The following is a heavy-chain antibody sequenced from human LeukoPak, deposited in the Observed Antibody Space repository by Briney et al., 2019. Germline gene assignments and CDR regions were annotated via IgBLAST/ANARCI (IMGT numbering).Heavy chain of an antibody. CDR3: AKDSGYDWAYFDY. V-gene: IGHV3-11*01. J-gene: IGHJ4*02. CDR1: GFTFSDYY. CDR2: ISGSGSST. D-gene: IGHD5-12*01. Sequence: PGGSLRLSCAASGFTFSDYYMSWIRQAPGKGLEWVSYISGSGSSTYYADSEKGRLTISRDNAKNSLHLQMNSLRAEDTAVYYCAKDSGYDWAYFDYWGQGTLVTVSS.